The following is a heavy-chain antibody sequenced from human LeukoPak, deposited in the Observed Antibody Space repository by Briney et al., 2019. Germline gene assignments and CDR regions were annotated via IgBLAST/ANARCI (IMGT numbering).Heavy chain of an antibody. J-gene: IGHJ6*03. D-gene: IGHD2-2*01. CDR1: GFTFSSYG. Sequence: GGSLRLSCAASGFTFSSYGMTWVRQAPGKGLEWVSSIIGGGGTTYYADSVKGRFTISRDNSKNTVYLQLNSLRAEDTALYYCAKEGCTSTSCYVPPYYYMDVWGKGTTVTISS. V-gene: IGHV3-23*01. CDR2: IIGGGGTT. CDR3: AKEGCTSTSCYVPPYYYMDV.